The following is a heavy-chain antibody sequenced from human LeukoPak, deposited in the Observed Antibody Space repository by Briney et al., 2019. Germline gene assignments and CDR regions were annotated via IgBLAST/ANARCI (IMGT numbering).Heavy chain of an antibody. CDR3: ARDHSSGWYSDYFDY. CDR1: GFTFSSYG. CDR2: IWYDGSNK. Sequence: GTSLRLSCAASGFTFSSYGMHWVRQAPGKGLEWVAVIWYDGSNKYYADSVKGRFTISRDNSKNTLYLQMNSLRAEDTAVYYCARDHSSGWYSDYFDYWGQGTLVTVSS. J-gene: IGHJ4*02. D-gene: IGHD6-19*01. V-gene: IGHV3-33*01.